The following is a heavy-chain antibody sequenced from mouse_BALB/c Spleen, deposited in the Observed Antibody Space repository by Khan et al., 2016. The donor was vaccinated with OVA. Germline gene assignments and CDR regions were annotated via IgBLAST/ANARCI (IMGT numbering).Heavy chain of an antibody. D-gene: IGHD3-1*01. CDR3: ARGGSSGPAWFTS. Sequence: EVQLQESGPGLVKPSQSLSLTCSVTGYSITSGYFWNWIRQFPGNKLEWMGYIRYDGGYNYNPSLKNRISIIRDTSKNQFFLRLNSVTPEDTATYYCARGGSSGPAWFTSWGQGTLLTVSA. CDR1: GYSITSGYF. J-gene: IGHJ3*01. V-gene: IGHV3-6*02. CDR2: IRYDGGY.